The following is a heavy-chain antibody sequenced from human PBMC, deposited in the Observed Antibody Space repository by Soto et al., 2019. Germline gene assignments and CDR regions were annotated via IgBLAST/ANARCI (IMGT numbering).Heavy chain of an antibody. D-gene: IGHD4-17*01. J-gene: IGHJ6*02. V-gene: IGHV4-4*07. CDR1: GGSIIGYY. CDR3: ARGGPSRGTTVTRYYYYGMDV. Sequence: SETLSLTCTVSGGSIIGYYWSCIRQPAGKGLEWIGRIYSDGSTNYNPSLKSRVTMSVDTSKNQFSLKLSSVTAADTAVYYCARGGPSRGTTVTRYYYYGMDVWGQGTTVTVS. CDR2: IYSDGST.